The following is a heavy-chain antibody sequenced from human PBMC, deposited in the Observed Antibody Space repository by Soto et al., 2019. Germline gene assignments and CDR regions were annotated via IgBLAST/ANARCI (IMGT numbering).Heavy chain of an antibody. J-gene: IGHJ4*02. Sequence: GGSLRLSCTASGFTFGDYAMSWFRQAPGKGLEWVGFIRSKAYGGTTEYAASVKGRFTISRDDSKSIAYLQMNSLKTEDTAVYYCTPSPTLWFGELRGSPTVEYWGQGTLVTVSS. V-gene: IGHV3-49*03. D-gene: IGHD3-10*01. CDR2: IRSKAYGGTT. CDR1: GFTFGDYA. CDR3: TPSPTLWFGELRGSPTVEY.